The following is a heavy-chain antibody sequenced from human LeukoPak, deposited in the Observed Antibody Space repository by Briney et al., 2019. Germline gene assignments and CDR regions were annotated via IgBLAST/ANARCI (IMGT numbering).Heavy chain of an antibody. CDR2: ISWNSDIK. J-gene: IGHJ4*02. D-gene: IGHD3-10*01. CDR3: AKDLGAYGSGSYPLDY. V-gene: IGHV3-9*01. Sequence: GGSLRLSCAASGFTVSSNYMSWVRQAPGKGLEWVSGISWNSDIKGYADSVKGRFTTSRDNAKNSLYLQMNSLRAEDTALYYCAKDLGAYGSGSYPLDYWGQGTLVTVSS. CDR1: GFTVSSNY.